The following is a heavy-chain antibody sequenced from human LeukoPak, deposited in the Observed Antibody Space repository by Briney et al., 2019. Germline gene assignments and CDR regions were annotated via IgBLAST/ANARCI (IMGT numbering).Heavy chain of an antibody. Sequence: ASVKVSCKASGGTFSSYAISWVRHAPGQGLEWMGGIIPIVGTANYAQKCQGRVTITTDESTSTAYMELSSLRAEDTAVYYCARGKAYGSGSWHFDYWGQGTLVTVSS. CDR1: GGTFSSYA. CDR3: ARGKAYGSGSWHFDY. J-gene: IGHJ4*02. CDR2: IIPIVGTA. V-gene: IGHV1-69*05. D-gene: IGHD3-10*01.